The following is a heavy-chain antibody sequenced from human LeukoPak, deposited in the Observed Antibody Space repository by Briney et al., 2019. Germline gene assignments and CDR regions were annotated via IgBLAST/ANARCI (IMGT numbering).Heavy chain of an antibody. CDR1: GFTVSSNY. J-gene: IGHJ4*02. Sequence: PGGSLRLSCAASGFTVSSNYMSWVRQAPGKGLEWVVGISRSGDTFYADSVKGRFTISRDNSKNTLYLQMNSLRAEDTAVYYCARTTGYSSRGYWGQGTLVTVSS. D-gene: IGHD6-13*01. CDR3: ARTTGYSSRGY. V-gene: IGHV3-66*03. CDR2: ISRSGDT.